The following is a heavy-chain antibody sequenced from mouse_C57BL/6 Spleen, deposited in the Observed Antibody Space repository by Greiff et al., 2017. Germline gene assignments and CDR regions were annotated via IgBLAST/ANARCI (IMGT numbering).Heavy chain of an antibody. CDR1: GYTFTSYW. Sequence: QVQLQQPGAELVMPGASVKLSCKASGYTFTSYWMHWVKQRPGQGLEWIGEIDPSDSYTNYNQKFKGKSTLTVDKSSSTAYMQLSSLTSEDSAVYYCARSSSGNYFDYWGQGTTLTVSS. J-gene: IGHJ2*01. V-gene: IGHV1-69*01. CDR2: IDPSDSYT. CDR3: ARSSSGNYFDY. D-gene: IGHD3-2*02.